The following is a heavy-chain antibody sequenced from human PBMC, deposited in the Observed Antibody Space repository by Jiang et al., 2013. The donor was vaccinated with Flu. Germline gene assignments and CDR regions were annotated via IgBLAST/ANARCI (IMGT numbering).Heavy chain of an antibody. CDR3: ARTELMFGDAFDI. CDR1: GFTFSSYA. Sequence: RLSCAASGFTFSSYAMHWVRQAPGKGLEWMAVISYDGSNNYYADSVKGRFTISRDNSKNTLYLQMSSLRTEDTAVYYCARTELMFGDAFDIWGQGTMVTVSS. V-gene: IGHV3-30*15. J-gene: IGHJ3*02. CDR2: ISYDGSNN. D-gene: IGHD3-16*01.